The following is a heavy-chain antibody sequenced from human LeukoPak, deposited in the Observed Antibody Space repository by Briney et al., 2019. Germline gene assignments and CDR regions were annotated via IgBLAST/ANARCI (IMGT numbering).Heavy chain of an antibody. CDR3: TTDPPYGYKNFDY. D-gene: IGHD5-24*01. CDR1: GCTFSNAW. V-gene: IGHV3-15*01. CDR2: IKRETDGGTT. J-gene: IGHJ4*02. Sequence: GGSLRLSWAASGCTFSNAWMSWVRQAPGKGLEWVGRIKRETDGGTTDYAAPVKGRFTISRDGSKNTLYLQMNSLKTEDTAVYYCTTDPPYGYKNFDYWGQGTLVTVSS.